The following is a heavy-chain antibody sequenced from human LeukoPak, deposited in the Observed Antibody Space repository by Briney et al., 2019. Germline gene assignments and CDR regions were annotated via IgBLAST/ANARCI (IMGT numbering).Heavy chain of an antibody. Sequence: SETLSLTCAVSGYSISSGYYWGWIRQPPGKGLGWIGNINHSGITYNNPPLKSRVTITVDTSKNQFSLKLRSVTAADTAVYYCARLVGAGFDYWGQGTLVTVSS. V-gene: IGHV4-38-2*01. CDR1: GYSISSGYY. D-gene: IGHD1-26*01. J-gene: IGHJ4*02. CDR2: INHSGIT. CDR3: ARLVGAGFDY.